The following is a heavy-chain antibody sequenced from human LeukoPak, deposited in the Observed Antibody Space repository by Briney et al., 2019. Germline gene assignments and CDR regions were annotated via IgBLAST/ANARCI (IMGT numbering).Heavy chain of an antibody. Sequence: SETLSLTCAVYGGSFSGYYWSWIRQPPGKGLEWIGEINHSGSTNYNPSLKSRVTISVDTSKNQFSLKLSSVTAADTAVYYCARDVGISGWYTFDYWGQGTLVTVSS. J-gene: IGHJ4*02. V-gene: IGHV4-34*01. D-gene: IGHD6-19*01. CDR3: ARDVGISGWYTFDY. CDR2: INHSGST. CDR1: GGSFSGYY.